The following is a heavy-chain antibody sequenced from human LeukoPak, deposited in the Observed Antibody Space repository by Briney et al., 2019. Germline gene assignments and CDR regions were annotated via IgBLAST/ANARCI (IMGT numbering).Heavy chain of an antibody. CDR2: INHSGST. CDR1: GGSFSGYY. V-gene: IGHV4-34*01. J-gene: IGHJ4*02. Sequence: SETLSLTCAVYGGSFSGYYWSWIRQPPGKGLEWIGEINHSGSTNYNPSLKSRVTISVDTSKNQFSLKLSSVTAADTAVYYCVAAPPFDYWGQGTLVTVSS. D-gene: IGHD6-13*01. CDR3: VAAPPFDY.